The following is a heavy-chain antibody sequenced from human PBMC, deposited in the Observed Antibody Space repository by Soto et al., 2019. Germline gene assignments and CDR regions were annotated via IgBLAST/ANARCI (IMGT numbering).Heavy chain of an antibody. CDR1: GYTFTTYY. CDR2: INPHTGSA. CDR3: ARDPNFSLTFHYYGMDV. V-gene: IGHV1-46*01. J-gene: IGHJ6*02. Sequence: GASVKVSCKASGYTFTTYYIHWVRQAPGQGFEWMGIINPHTGSASYARRFQGRVALTRDTSTSTVYMEVSSLGFEDTAIYFCARDPNFSLTFHYYGMDVWGPGTAVTVSS. D-gene: IGHD2-2*01.